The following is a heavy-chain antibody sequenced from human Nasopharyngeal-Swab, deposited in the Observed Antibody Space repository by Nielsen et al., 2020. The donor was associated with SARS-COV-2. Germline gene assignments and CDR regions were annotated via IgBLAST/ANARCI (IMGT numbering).Heavy chain of an antibody. V-gene: IGHV3-21*01. CDR1: GFTFSSYS. D-gene: IGHD1-26*01. Sequence: GGSLRLSCEASGFTFSSYSMNWVRQAPGKGLEWVSSISSSSSYIYYADSVKGRFTISRDNAKNSLYLQMNSLRAEDTAVYYCEREKGEKDSLQWFDLWGQGTLVTVSS. CDR2: ISSSSSYI. J-gene: IGHJ5*02. CDR3: EREKGEKDSLQWFDL.